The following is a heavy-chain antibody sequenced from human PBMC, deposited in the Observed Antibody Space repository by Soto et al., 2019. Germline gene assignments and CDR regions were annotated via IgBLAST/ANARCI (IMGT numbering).Heavy chain of an antibody. CDR2: IYYSGST. V-gene: IGHV4-59*01. Sequence: SETLSLTCTVSGGSISRYYWSWIRQPPGKGLEWIGYIYYSGSTNYNPSLKSRVTISVDTSKNQFSLKLSSVTAADTAVYYCARGYCSSTSCYPYYGMDVWGQGTTVTVS. CDR3: ARGYCSSTSCYPYYGMDV. D-gene: IGHD2-2*01. J-gene: IGHJ6*02. CDR1: GGSISRYY.